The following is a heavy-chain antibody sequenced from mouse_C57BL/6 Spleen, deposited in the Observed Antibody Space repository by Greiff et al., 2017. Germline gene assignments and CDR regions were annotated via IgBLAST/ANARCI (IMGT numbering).Heavy chain of an antibody. CDR1: GYTFTDYY. V-gene: IGHV1-26*01. D-gene: IGHD4-1*02. CDR3: ARGSTGTGY. CDR2: INPNNGGT. Sequence: EVQLQQSGPELVKPGASVKISCKASGYTFTDYYMNWVKQSHGKSLEWIGDINPNNGGTSYNQKFKGKATLTVDKSSSTAYMELRSLTSEDSAVYYCARGSTGTGYWGQGTTLTVSS. J-gene: IGHJ2*01.